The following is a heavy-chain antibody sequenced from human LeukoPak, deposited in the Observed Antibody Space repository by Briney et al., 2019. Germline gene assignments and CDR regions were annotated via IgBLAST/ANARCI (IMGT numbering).Heavy chain of an antibody. CDR1: GYSIRSYY. J-gene: IGHJ4*02. CDR2: FSHSGTT. Sequence: PSENLSLTCNVSGYSIRSYYWSWLRQPPGKGLEWIAYFSHSGTTNYNTSLKSRVIISVDTSNHQLSLTLRSVTAADTAVYYCARHLDYDSGGYFYPYFDDWGQGTLVTVSS. D-gene: IGHD3-22*01. V-gene: IGHV4-59*08. CDR3: ARHLDYDSGGYFYPYFDD.